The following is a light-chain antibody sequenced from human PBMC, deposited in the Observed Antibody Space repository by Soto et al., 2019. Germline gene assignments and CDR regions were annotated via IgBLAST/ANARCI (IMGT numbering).Light chain of an antibody. J-gene: IGKJ2*01. Sequence: EIVLTQSPGTLSLSPGERATLSCRASQSVSSSYLAWYQQKPGQAPRLLIYGASSRATGIPDRFSGSGSGTDFTLTISRLEPEDFAVYSCQQYGSSLPMYTFGQGTKLEIK. CDR3: QQYGSSLPMYT. CDR1: QSVSSSY. V-gene: IGKV3-20*01. CDR2: GAS.